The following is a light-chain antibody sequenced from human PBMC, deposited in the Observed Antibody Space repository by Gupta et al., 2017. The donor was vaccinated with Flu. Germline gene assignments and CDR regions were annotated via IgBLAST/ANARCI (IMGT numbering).Light chain of an antibody. Sequence: DIQMTQSPSSLSASVGDRVTITCRASQDIITSFAWYQQKPGKPPKSLIYAASTVHAGVPSRFSGSGSGTYFTLTISSLQPEDFATYYCQQQISSPMTFGGGTKVEIK. J-gene: IGKJ4*01. CDR1: QDIITS. CDR3: QQQISSPMT. V-gene: IGKV1-16*01. CDR2: AAS.